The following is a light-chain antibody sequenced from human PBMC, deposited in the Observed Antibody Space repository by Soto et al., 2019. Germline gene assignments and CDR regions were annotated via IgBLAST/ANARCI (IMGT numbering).Light chain of an antibody. V-gene: IGKV3-11*01. CDR2: DAS. Sequence: DILLTQSPATLSLSPGERATLSCRASQSVSSNLAWYQQKPGQAPRLLIYDASKGATGLPARFSGSESGTNFTLPISTLGPKDFAFFYCQQVSNGLLPFGQGKRLEIK. CDR1: QSVSSN. CDR3: QQVSNGLLP. J-gene: IGKJ5*01.